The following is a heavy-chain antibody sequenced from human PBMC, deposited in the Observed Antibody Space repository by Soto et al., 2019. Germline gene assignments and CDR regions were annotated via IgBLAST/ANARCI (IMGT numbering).Heavy chain of an antibody. CDR2: IFYSGVT. CDR3: ARVGSSGCATDY. CDR1: GGSSSGYY. Sequence: PSETLSLTCTVSGGSSSGYYWTWLRQPPGKGLEWIGDIFYSGVTNYNPSLKSRVTLSVDTSKNQFSLKLRSVAAADTAVYYCARVGSSGCATDYWGLRTLVTVSS. V-gene: IGHV4-59*01. D-gene: IGHD6-19*01. J-gene: IGHJ4*01.